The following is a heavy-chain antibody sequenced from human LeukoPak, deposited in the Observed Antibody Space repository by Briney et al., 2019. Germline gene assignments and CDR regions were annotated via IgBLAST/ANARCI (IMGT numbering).Heavy chain of an antibody. CDR2: IIPILGIA. J-gene: IGHJ6*02. V-gene: IGHV1-69*04. D-gene: IGHD3-10*01. CDR1: GGTFISYA. CDR3: ASTIDGSGSYSHYYYYGMDV. Sequence: ASVKVSCKASGGTFISYAISWVRQAPGQGLEWMGRIIPILGIANYAQKFQGRVTITADKSTSTAYMELSSLRSEDTAVYYCASTIDGSGSYSHYYYYGMDVWGQGTTVTVSS.